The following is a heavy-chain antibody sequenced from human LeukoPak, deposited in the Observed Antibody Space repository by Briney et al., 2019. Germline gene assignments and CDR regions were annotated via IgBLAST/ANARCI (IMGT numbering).Heavy chain of an antibody. CDR3: ARRAGGYSHPYDY. D-gene: IGHD4-23*01. J-gene: IGHJ4*02. Sequence: GGSLRLSCAVSGFTVSGNYMSWVRQAPGKGLEWASLIYSGGTTYCADSVKGRFTISRDNSKNTLYLQMNSLRAEDTAVYYCARRAGGYSHPYDYWGQGILVTVSS. CDR2: IYSGGTT. V-gene: IGHV3-53*01. CDR1: GFTVSGNY.